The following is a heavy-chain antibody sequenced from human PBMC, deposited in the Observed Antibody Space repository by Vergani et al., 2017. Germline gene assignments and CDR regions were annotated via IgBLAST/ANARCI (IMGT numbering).Heavy chain of an antibody. Sequence: EVQLLESGGGLVQPGGSLRLSCAASGFTFSSYAMSWVRQAPGKGLEWVSAISSSSSYIYYADSVKGRFTISRDNAKNSLYLQMNSLRAEDTAVYYCARGPGSSAIDDYWGQGTLVTVSS. V-gene: IGHV3-21*01. CDR2: ISSSSSYI. CDR1: GFTFSSYA. J-gene: IGHJ4*02. CDR3: ARGPGSSAIDDY. D-gene: IGHD6-25*01.